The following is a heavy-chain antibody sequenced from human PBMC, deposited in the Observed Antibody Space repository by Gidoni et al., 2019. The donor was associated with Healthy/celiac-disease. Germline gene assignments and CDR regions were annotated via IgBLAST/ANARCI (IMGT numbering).Heavy chain of an antibody. J-gene: IGHJ5*02. CDR1: GFPFSSYW. V-gene: IGHV3-7*03. D-gene: IGHD2-15*01. Sequence: EVQLVESGGGLVQPGGSLRLSCAASGFPFSSYWMSWGRQAPGKGLEWVANIKQDGSEKYYVDSAKGRFTISRDNAKNSLYLQMNSLRAEDTAVYYCARAEGYCSGGSCYSWWFDPWGQGTLVTVSS. CDR3: ARAEGYCSGGSCYSWWFDP. CDR2: IKQDGSEK.